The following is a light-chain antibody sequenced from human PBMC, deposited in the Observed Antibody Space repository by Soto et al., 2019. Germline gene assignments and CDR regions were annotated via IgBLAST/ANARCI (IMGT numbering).Light chain of an antibody. Sequence: EIVLTQSPATLSLSPGERATLSCRASQSVSSYLAWYQQKPGQAPRLLFFGASIRATGIPDRFSGSGSGTDFTLTISGLEVDDFAIYYCQQRYSWLRAFGQGTKVDIK. J-gene: IGKJ1*01. CDR3: QQRYSWLRA. CDR1: QSVSSY. V-gene: IGKV3-11*01. CDR2: GAS.